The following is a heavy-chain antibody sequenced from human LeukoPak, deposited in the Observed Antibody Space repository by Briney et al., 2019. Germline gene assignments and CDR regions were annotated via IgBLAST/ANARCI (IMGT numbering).Heavy chain of an antibody. Sequence: SGPTLVNPTQTLTLTCTFSGFSLTTGGMGVAWIRQPPGKALEWLGFIYWNDDKRYSPSLRSRLTLTKDTSKSQVVLAMTNMDPVDTATYYGAHTAVLLLDYWGQGALVTLSS. CDR1: GFSLTTGGMG. CDR3: AHTAVLLLDY. D-gene: IGHD6-13*01. CDR2: IYWNDDK. J-gene: IGHJ4*02. V-gene: IGHV2-5*01.